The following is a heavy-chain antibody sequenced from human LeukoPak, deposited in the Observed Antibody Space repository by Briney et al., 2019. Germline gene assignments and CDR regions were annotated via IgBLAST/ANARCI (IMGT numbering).Heavy chain of an antibody. CDR2: ISYDGSNK. CDR1: GFTFSSYG. V-gene: IGHV3-30*03. Sequence: GGSLRLSCAASGFTFSSYGMHWVRQAPGKGLEWVAVISYDGSNKYYADSVKGRFTISRDNSKNTLYLQMNSLRAEDTAVYYCTTSPSGYPDPPYYFDYWGQGTLVTVSS. J-gene: IGHJ4*02. CDR3: TTSPSGYPDPPYYFDY. D-gene: IGHD3-22*01.